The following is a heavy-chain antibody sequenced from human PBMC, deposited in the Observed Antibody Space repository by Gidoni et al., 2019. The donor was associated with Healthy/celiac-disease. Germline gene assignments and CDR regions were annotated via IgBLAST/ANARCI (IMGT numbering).Heavy chain of an antibody. V-gene: IGHV3-7*01. Sequence: EVQLVESGGGLVQPGGSLRLSCAASGFTFSSYWMSWVRQAPGKGLEWVANIKQDGSEKYYVDSVKGRFTISRDNAKNSLYLQMNSLRAEDTAVYYCARGDRYYDSSGYLGPNYFDYWGQGTLVTVSS. CDR1: GFTFSSYW. D-gene: IGHD3-22*01. J-gene: IGHJ4*02. CDR3: ARGDRYYDSSGYLGPNYFDY. CDR2: IKQDGSEK.